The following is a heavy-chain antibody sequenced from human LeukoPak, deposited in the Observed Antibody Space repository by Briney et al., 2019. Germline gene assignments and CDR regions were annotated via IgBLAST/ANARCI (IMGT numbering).Heavy chain of an antibody. CDR3: ARKAAGYDY. Sequence: GESLKISCKSSGYRFTSHWIAWVRQMPGKGLEWMGIIYPGDSDTRYSPSFQGQVTISADKSINTAYLQWSSLKDSDTAMYYWARKAAGYDYWGQGTLVTVSS. J-gene: IGHJ4*02. CDR2: IYPGDSDT. D-gene: IGHD6-13*01. CDR1: GYRFTSHW. V-gene: IGHV5-51*01.